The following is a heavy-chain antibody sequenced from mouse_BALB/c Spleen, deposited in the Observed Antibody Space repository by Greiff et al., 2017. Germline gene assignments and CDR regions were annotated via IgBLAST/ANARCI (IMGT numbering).Heavy chain of an antibody. CDR2: INPSSGYT. V-gene: IGHV1-4*01. CDR1: GYTFTSYT. J-gene: IGHJ1*01. Sequence: QVHVKQSGAELARPGASVKMSCKASGYTFTSYTMHWVKQRPGQGLEWIGYINPSSGYTNYNQKFKDKATLTADKSSSTAYMQLSSLTSEDSAVYYCARWNYWYFDVWGAGTTVTVSS. CDR3: ARWNYWYFDV.